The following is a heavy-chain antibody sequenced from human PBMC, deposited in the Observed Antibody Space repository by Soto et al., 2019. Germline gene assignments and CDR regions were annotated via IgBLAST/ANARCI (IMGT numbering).Heavy chain of an antibody. CDR2: MNPNSGNT. Sequence: QVPLVQSGAEVKKPGASVKVSCKASGYTFTSYDINWVRQATGQGLEWMGWMNPNSGNTGYAQKFQGRVTMTRNTSISTAYMELSSLRSEDTAVYYCARGARRYFDWLLLPTPIDYWGQGTLVTVSS. D-gene: IGHD3-9*01. CDR3: ARGARRYFDWLLLPTPIDY. V-gene: IGHV1-8*01. CDR1: GYTFTSYD. J-gene: IGHJ4*02.